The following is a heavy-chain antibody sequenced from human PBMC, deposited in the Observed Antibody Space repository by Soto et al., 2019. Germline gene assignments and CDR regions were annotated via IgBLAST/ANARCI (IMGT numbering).Heavy chain of an antibody. Sequence: PGGSLRLSCAASGFTFSSYAMSWVRQAPGKGLEWVSAISGSGGSTYYADSVKGRFTISRDNSKNTLYLQMNSLRAEDTAVYYCAKDPGSYYDFWSGYFYYYYGMDVWGQGTTVTVSS. CDR2: ISGSGGST. V-gene: IGHV3-23*01. CDR3: AKDPGSYYDFWSGYFYYYYGMDV. J-gene: IGHJ6*02. D-gene: IGHD3-3*01. CDR1: GFTFSSYA.